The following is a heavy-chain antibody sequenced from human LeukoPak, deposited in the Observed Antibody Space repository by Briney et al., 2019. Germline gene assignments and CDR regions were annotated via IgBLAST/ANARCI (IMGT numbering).Heavy chain of an antibody. CDR3: ARAGGRPHTGNRDY. Sequence: ASVKVSCKTSGYTFTSYGITWVRQAPGQGLEWMGWISAYNGNTNYAQKLQGRVTMTTDTSTSTAYMELRSLRSDDTAVYYCARAGGRPHTGNRDYWGQGTLVTVSS. D-gene: IGHD1-14*01. V-gene: IGHV1-18*01. CDR2: ISAYNGNT. CDR1: GYTFTSYG. J-gene: IGHJ4*02.